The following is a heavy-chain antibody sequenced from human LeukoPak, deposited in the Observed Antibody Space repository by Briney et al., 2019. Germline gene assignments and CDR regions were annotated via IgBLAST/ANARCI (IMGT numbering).Heavy chain of an antibody. Sequence: GGSLRLSCAASGFTFSSYRMNWVRQAPGKGLEWVSYISSFSSTIYYADSVMGRFTISRDNAKNSLYLQMNSLRAEDTAVYYCARSPNYKGYFDYWGQGTLVTVSS. J-gene: IGHJ4*02. CDR1: GFTFSSYR. D-gene: IGHD3-10*01. CDR2: ISSFSSTI. V-gene: IGHV3-48*04. CDR3: ARSPNYKGYFDY.